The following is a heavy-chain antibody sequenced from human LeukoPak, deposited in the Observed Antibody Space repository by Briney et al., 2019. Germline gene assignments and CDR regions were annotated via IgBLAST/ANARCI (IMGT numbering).Heavy chain of an antibody. V-gene: IGHV3-23*01. D-gene: IGHD2-15*01. J-gene: IGHJ5*02. Sequence: GGSLRLSCAASGFSFSSFAMTWVRQGPGKGLEWVSVVSGRGSTNYADSVKGRFTISRDNSKNTLYLQMNSLRAEDTALYYCAKTSWYCSGGSCSNWFDPWGQGTLVTVSS. CDR1: GFSFSSFA. CDR2: VSGRGST. CDR3: AKTSWYCSGGSCSNWFDP.